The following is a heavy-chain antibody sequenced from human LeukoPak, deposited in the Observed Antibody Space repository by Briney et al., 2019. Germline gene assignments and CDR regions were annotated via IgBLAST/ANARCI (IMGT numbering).Heavy chain of an antibody. CDR1: GYTFISYY. V-gene: IGHV1-46*01. Sequence: GASVKVSCKASGYTFISYYIHWVRRAPGQGLEWMGIISPSGGSTTYAQKVQGRVTMTRDMSTSTVYMELSSLRSEDTAVYYCAREALPNYYDGSTYGDCFDYWGLGTLVTVSS. CDR3: AREALPNYYDGSTYGDCFDY. D-gene: IGHD3-22*01. J-gene: IGHJ4*02. CDR2: ISPSGGST.